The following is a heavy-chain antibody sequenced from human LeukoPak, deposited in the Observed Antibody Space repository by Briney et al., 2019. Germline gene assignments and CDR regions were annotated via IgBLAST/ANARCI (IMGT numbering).Heavy chain of an antibody. D-gene: IGHD7-27*01. V-gene: IGHV3-30*03. CDR3: ARAGMRLLGSPALRYFDY. J-gene: IGHJ4*02. CDR2: ISYDGSNK. Sequence: GRSLRLSCAASRFTFNSYGIHWVRQAPGKGLEWVAVISYDGSNKYYADSVKGRFTISRDNSKNTLYLQMNSLRAEDTAVYYCARAGMRLLGSPALRYFDYWGQGTLVTVSS. CDR1: RFTFNSYG.